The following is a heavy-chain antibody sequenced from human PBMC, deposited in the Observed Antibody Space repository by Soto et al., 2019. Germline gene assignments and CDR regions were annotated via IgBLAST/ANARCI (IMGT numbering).Heavy chain of an antibody. CDR3: ARYYFDSSGYSNWFDP. Sequence: LSLTCAVSGGSITSGAYYWTWIRQHPGKGLEWIAYIHYSGRTYYNPSLKSRVTISVDTSNNQFSLKLSSVTAADTAVYYCARYYFDSSGYSNWFDPWGQGTLVTVSS. CDR2: IHYSGRT. CDR1: GGSITSGAYY. J-gene: IGHJ5*02. D-gene: IGHD3-22*01. V-gene: IGHV4-31*11.